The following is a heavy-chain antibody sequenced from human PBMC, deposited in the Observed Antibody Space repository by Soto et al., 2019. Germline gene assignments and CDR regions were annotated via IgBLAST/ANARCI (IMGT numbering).Heavy chain of an antibody. CDR3: ARYYFDSSGYSNWFDP. Sequence: LSLTCAVSGGSITSGAYYWTWIRQHPGKGLEWIAYIHYSGRTYYNPSLKSRVTISVDTSNNQFSLKLSSVTAADTAVYYCARYYFDSSGYSNWFDPWGQGTLVTVSS. CDR2: IHYSGRT. CDR1: GGSITSGAYY. J-gene: IGHJ5*02. D-gene: IGHD3-22*01. V-gene: IGHV4-31*11.